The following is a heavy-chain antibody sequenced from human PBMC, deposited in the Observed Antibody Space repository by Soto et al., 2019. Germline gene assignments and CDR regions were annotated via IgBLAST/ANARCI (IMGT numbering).Heavy chain of an antibody. CDR2: IYYSGST. Sequence: SETLSLTCTVSGGSISSGDYYWSWIRQPPGKGLEWIGYIYYSGSTYYNPSLKSRVTISVDTSKNQFSLKLSSVTAADTAVYYCARTYCSSTSCYGYYYYGMDVWGQGTTVTVSS. CDR1: GGSISSGDYY. CDR3: ARTYCSSTSCYGYYYYGMDV. J-gene: IGHJ6*02. D-gene: IGHD2-2*01. V-gene: IGHV4-30-4*01.